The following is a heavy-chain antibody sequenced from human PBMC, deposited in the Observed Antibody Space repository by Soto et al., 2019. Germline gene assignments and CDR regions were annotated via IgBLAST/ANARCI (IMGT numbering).Heavy chain of an antibody. Sequence: QVQLQESGPGLVKPSETLSLTCTVSGGSISSYYWSWIRQPPGKGLEWIGYIYYSGSTNYNPSLKXRXTXXVDTSKNQFSLKLSSVTAADTAVYYCARGHEYFQHWGQGTLVTVSS. J-gene: IGHJ1*01. CDR3: ARGHEYFQH. CDR2: IYYSGST. V-gene: IGHV4-59*01. CDR1: GGSISSYY.